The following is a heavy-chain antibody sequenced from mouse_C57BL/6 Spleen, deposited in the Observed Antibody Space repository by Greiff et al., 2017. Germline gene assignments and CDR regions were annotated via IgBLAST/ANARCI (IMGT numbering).Heavy chain of an antibody. Sequence: VQLQQSGAELVRPGTSVKVSCKASGYAFTNYLIEWVKQRPGQGLEWIGVINPGSGGTHYNVKFKGKATLTADKSSSTAYIQLSSLTSEDSAVYFDARNDKRDAMHYGGQGTSVTVSS. CDR2: INPGSGGT. J-gene: IGHJ4*01. CDR1: GYAFTNYL. V-gene: IGHV1-54*01. CDR3: ARNDKRDAMHY.